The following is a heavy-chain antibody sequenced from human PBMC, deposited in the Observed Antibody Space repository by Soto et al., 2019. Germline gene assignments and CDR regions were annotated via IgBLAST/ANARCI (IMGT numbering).Heavy chain of an antibody. Sequence: PAETLSLTCAVAGGSFGSNYCNWVRKSDGKGLEWIGSIFTTGSPTTNPSLKSRLTMSVDTSKNQFSLRLTSRTAADTAVYFCATGRSEVVPGAMDTWGQGTLVTVSS. J-gene: IGHJ5*02. CDR1: GGSFGSNY. D-gene: IGHD2-2*01. CDR3: ATGRSEVVPGAMDT. CDR2: IFTTGSP. V-gene: IGHV4-4*07.